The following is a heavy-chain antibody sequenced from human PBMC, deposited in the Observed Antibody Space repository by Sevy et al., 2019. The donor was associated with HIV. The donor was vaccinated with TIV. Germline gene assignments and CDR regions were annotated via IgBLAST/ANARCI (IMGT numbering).Heavy chain of an antibody. D-gene: IGHD7-27*01. V-gene: IGHV1-2*02. Sequence: ASVKVSCKASGYTFTGYYMHWVRQAPGQGLEWMGWINPNSGGTNYAQKFQGRVTMTRDTSISTAYMELSRLRSDDTAVYYCASSPGDGISHYYYMDVWGKGTTVTVSS. CDR1: GYTFTGYY. J-gene: IGHJ6*03. CDR2: INPNSGGT. CDR3: ASSPGDGISHYYYMDV.